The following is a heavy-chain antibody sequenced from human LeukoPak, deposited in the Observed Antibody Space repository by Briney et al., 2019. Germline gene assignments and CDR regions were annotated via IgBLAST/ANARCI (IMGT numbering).Heavy chain of an antibody. CDR2: INPSGGST. J-gene: IGHJ3*02. CDR3: ATDYGPSYAFDI. D-gene: IGHD4-17*01. CDR1: GYTFTSYY. V-gene: IGHV1-46*01. Sequence: GASVKVSCKASGYTFTSYYMHWVRQAPGQGLEWMGIINPSGGSTSYAQKFQGRVTMTEDTSTDTAYMELSSLRSEDTAVYYCATDYGPSYAFDIWGQGTMVTVSS.